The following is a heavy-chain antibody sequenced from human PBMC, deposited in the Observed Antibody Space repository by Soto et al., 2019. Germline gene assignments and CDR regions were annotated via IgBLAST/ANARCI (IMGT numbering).Heavy chain of an antibody. CDR1: GASVINDY. D-gene: IGHD1-26*01. CDR2: VYDSGST. CDR3: VRQVGATGSYSYAA. J-gene: IGHJ3*01. Sequence: SETLSLTCTVTGASVINDYWNWIRQPPGKGLEWIGFVYDSGSTSYNSSLKSRLTISVDTSKNQFSLKLSSVTAADTAVYYCVRQVGATGSYSYAAWGQGTMVTVSS. V-gene: IGHV4-59*02.